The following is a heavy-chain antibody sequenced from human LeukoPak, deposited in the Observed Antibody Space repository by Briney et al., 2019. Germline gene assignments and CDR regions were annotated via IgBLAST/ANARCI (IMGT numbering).Heavy chain of an antibody. D-gene: IGHD3-10*01. J-gene: IGHJ4*02. CDR1: GGSFSGYY. V-gene: IGHV4-34*01. CDR2: INHSGST. CDR3: ARGWSTYYYGSGSYCFDY. Sequence: PSETLSLTCAVYGGSFSGYYWSWIRQPPGKGLEWIGEINHSGSTNYNPSLKSRVTISVDTSKNQFSLKLSSVTAADTAVYYCARGWSTYYYGSGSYCFDYWGRGTLVTVSS.